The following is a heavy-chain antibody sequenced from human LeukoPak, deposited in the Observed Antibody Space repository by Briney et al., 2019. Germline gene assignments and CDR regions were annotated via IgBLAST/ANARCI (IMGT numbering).Heavy chain of an antibody. CDR2: ISGNGGTT. V-gene: IGHV3-48*04. CDR3: ARDLDSGNYFFAY. CDR1: GFSFGSYG. Sequence: GESLRLSCAASGFSFGSYGLSWVRQAPGKGPQWVSYISGNGGTTHYADSVEGRFTISRDNAKDSLYLQMSSLRAEDTAVYYCARDLDSGNYFFAYWGQGTPVTVSS. J-gene: IGHJ4*02. D-gene: IGHD3-22*01.